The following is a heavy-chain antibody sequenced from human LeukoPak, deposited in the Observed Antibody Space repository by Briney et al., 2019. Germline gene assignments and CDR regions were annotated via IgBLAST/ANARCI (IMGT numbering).Heavy chain of an antibody. CDR1: GGSISSYY. V-gene: IGHV4-59*12. CDR2: IYYSGSA. D-gene: IGHD3-16*01. J-gene: IGHJ4*02. Sequence: SETLSLTCTVSGGSISSYYWSWIRQPPGKGLEWIGFIYYSGSANYNPSLKSRVTISVDTSKNQFSLKLSSVTAADTAVYYCARKPGRFRYYFDYWGQGTLVTVSS. CDR3: ARKPGRFRYYFDY.